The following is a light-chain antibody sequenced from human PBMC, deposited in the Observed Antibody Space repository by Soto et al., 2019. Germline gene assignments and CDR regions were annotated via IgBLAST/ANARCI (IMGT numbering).Light chain of an antibody. V-gene: IGKV1-17*01. CDR2: AAS. Sequence: DIRMTQSPSSLSASVGDRDSITCRASQGITRDLAWYQQKPGKAPKRLIYAASSLQSGAPSRFCGSGSETEFTLTIASLQPEDFATYYCLQHNSYPYTFGQGTRLGIK. CDR3: LQHNSYPYT. J-gene: IGKJ2*01. CDR1: QGITRD.